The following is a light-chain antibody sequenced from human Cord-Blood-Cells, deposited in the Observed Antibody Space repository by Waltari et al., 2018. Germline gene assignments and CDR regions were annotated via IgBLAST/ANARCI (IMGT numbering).Light chain of an antibody. CDR2: WAS. CDR1: QSVLYSSNNKNY. Sequence: DIVMTQSPDSLDVSLGERATINCKSSQSVLYSSNNKNYLAWYQQKPGQPPKLLMYWASTRESGVPDRFSGSGSGTDFTLTISSLQAEDVAVYYCHKYYSTPPTFGQGIKVEIK. V-gene: IGKV4-1*01. CDR3: HKYYSTPPT. J-gene: IGKJ1*01.